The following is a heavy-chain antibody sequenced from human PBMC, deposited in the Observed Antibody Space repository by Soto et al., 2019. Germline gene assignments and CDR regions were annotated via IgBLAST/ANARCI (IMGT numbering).Heavy chain of an antibody. J-gene: IGHJ4*02. V-gene: IGHV4-31*03. CDR3: ARTQRGDYFDY. D-gene: IGHD3-16*01. Sequence: SETLSLTCTVSGGSIRSGGYYWSWIRQHPGKGLEWIGYIYYSGSTYSNPSLKSRVTISVDTSNNQFSLRLSSVTAADTAVYNWARTQRGDYFDYWGQGTLVTVSS. CDR1: GGSIRSGGYY. CDR2: IYYSGST.